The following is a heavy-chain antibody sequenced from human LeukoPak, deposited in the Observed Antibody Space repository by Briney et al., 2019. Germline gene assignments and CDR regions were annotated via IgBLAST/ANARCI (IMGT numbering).Heavy chain of an antibody. CDR2: ISPERGGT. CDR3: ARDMSKAVAGNDY. Sequence: ASVTVSFKASGYTFIAYFMHWVRQAPGQGVEWMGWISPERGGTNYAQRFQGRVTMTRDTSTNTVYMELSGLTSDDTAIYYCARDMSKAVAGNDYWGQGTLVTVSS. J-gene: IGHJ4*02. CDR1: GYTFIAYF. V-gene: IGHV1-2*02. D-gene: IGHD6-19*01.